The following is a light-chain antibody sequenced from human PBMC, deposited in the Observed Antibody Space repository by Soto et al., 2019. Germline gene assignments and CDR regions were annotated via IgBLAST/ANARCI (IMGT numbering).Light chain of an antibody. CDR1: QSVSSTY. V-gene: IGKV3-20*01. J-gene: IGKJ1*01. Sequence: EIVLTQSPDTLSLFPGERATLSCRASQSVSSTYLAWYQQKLGQAPRLLIFGASSRATGIPDRFRGSGSGTDFTLTISRLEPEDFAVYYCQQYGSSRWTFGQGTKVEIK. CDR2: GAS. CDR3: QQYGSSRWT.